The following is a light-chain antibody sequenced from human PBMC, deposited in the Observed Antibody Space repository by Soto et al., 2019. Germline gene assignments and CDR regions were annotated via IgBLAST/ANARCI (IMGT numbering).Light chain of an antibody. Sequence: EIVLTQSPGTLSLSPGERATLSCRASQSINSRYLAWYQQKPGQAPRLLIYGASSRATGIPDRFSGSGSGTDFTLTISRLEPXXXXXXXXXXXXXXPGFTFGPGTKVDIK. V-gene: IGKV3-20*01. CDR1: QSINSRY. CDR3: XXXXXXPGFT. CDR2: GAS. J-gene: IGKJ3*01.